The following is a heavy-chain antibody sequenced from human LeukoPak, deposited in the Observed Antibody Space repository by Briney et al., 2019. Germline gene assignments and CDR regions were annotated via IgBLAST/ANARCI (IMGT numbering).Heavy chain of an antibody. CDR3: AKGVGVRYFDWLDY. CDR1: GFTFSSYA. D-gene: IGHD3-9*01. J-gene: IGHJ4*02. Sequence: GGSLRLSCAASGFTFSSYAMHWVRQAPGKGLEWVSGISWNSGSIGYADSVKGRFTISRDNAKNSLYLQMNSLRAEDTALYYCAKGVGVRYFDWLDYWGQGTLVTVSS. CDR2: ISWNSGSI. V-gene: IGHV3-9*01.